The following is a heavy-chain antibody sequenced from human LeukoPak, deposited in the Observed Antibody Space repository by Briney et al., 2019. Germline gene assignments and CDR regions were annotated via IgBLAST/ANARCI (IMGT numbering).Heavy chain of an antibody. V-gene: IGHV3-30-3*01. D-gene: IGHD5-18*01. CDR1: GFTFSSYA. CDR3: ARAQLPPGTAMAGGDAFDI. CDR2: ISYDGSNK. Sequence: GGSLRLSCAASGFTFSSYALHWVRQAPGKGLEWVAVISYDGSNKYYADSVKGRFTISRDNSKNTLYLQMNSLRAEDTAVYYCARAQLPPGTAMAGGDAFDIWGQGTMVTVSS. J-gene: IGHJ3*02.